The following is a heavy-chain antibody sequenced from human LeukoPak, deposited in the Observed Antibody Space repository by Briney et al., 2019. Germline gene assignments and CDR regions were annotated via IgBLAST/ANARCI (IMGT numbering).Heavy chain of an antibody. CDR2: IYYGGST. D-gene: IGHD5-12*01. V-gene: IGHV4-34*01. CDR1: GGSFSGYY. CDR3: ARYHNGYDDY. Sequence: SESLSLTCAVYGGSFSGYYWSWIRQPPGKGLEWIGSIYYGGSTFYNPSLRSRVTISLDRSKSQFSLKLRSVTGADTAVYYCARYHNGYDDYWGQGSLVTVSS. J-gene: IGHJ4*02.